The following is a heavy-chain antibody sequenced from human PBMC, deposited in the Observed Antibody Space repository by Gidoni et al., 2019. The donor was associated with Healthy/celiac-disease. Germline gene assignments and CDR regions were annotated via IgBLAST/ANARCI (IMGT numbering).Heavy chain of an antibody. CDR3: ARVETGYPHYYGMDV. D-gene: IGHD3-9*01. V-gene: IGHV4-61*01. CDR1: GGSVSSGSYY. CDR2: IYYSGST. J-gene: IGHJ6*02. Sequence: QVQLQESGPGLVKPSETLSLTCTVSGGSVSSGSYYWSWIRPPPGKGLEWIGYIYYSGSTNYNPSLKSRVTISVDTSKNQFSLKLSSVTAADTAVYYCARVETGYPHYYGMDVWGQGTTVTVSS.